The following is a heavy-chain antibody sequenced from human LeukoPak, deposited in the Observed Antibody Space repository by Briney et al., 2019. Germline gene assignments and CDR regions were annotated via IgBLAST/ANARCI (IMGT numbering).Heavy chain of an antibody. J-gene: IGHJ4*02. Sequence: SETLSLTCSVSGGSISSSSFYGGWIRQPPGKGLEYIGSIYSSGSTYYNPSLKSRVTISVDTSKNQFSLKVSSVTAADTAVYYCAKVHRNYYDSSGPQGGWGQGTLVTVSS. V-gene: IGHV4-39*01. CDR1: GGSISSSSFY. CDR2: IYSSGST. D-gene: IGHD3-22*01. CDR3: AKVHRNYYDSSGPQGG.